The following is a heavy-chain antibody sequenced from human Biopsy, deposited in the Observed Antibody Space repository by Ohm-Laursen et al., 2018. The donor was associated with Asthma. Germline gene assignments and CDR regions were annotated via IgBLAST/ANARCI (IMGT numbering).Heavy chain of an antibody. J-gene: IGHJ4*02. V-gene: IGHV4-4*01. D-gene: IGHD3-22*01. CDR1: GGSISVSNW. CDR3: ARRWRSYDSSNYYLDQ. CDR2: IYHLGNA. Sequence: TLSLTCAVSGGSISVSNWWSWVRQPPGRGLEWIGQIYHLGNANYNPSLKSRVTMSVDKSKNQFSLKLTSVTAADTAVYFCARRWRSYDSSNYYLDQWGQGTLVIVSS.